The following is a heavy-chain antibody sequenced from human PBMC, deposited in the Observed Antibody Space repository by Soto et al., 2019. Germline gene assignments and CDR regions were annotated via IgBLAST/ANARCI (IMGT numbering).Heavy chain of an antibody. J-gene: IGHJ4*02. V-gene: IGHV3-64D*06. CDR2: ISHNAGSI. D-gene: IGHD1-26*01. CDR1: GFSFSSYT. CDR3: VKDRWADY. Sequence: GGSLRLSCSVSGFSFSSYTMHWVRQAPGKGLEYVSSISHNAGSIYYADSVKGRFTISRDNSKNTLYLQMNSLRAEDTALYYCVKDRWADYWGQGTLVTVSS.